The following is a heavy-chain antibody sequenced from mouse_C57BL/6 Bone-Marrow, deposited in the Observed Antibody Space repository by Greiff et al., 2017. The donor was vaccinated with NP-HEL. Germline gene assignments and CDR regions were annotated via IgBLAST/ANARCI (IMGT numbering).Heavy chain of an antibody. Sequence: VKLVESGPGLVQPSQSLSITCTVSGFSLTSYGVHWVRQSPGKGLEWLGVIWRGGSTDYNAAFMSRLSITNDNSKSQVFFKMNSLEADDTAIYYCAKKGLSDWYFDVWGTGTTVTVSS. J-gene: IGHJ1*03. CDR1: GFSLTSYG. CDR2: IWRGGST. V-gene: IGHV2-5*01. CDR3: AKKGLSDWYFDV. D-gene: IGHD2-4*01.